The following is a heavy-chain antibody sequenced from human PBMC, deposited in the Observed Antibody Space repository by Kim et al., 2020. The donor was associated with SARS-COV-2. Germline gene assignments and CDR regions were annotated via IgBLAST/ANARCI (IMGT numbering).Heavy chain of an antibody. J-gene: IGHJ6*02. Sequence: SVKVSCKASGGTFSSYAISWVRQAPGQGLEWMGRIIPILGIANYAQKFQGRVTITADKSTSTAYMELSSLRSEDTAVYYRATSWSYSGSYYGDYYYYGMDVWGQGTTVTVSS. CDR1: GGTFSSYA. V-gene: IGHV1-69*04. CDR2: IIPILGIA. D-gene: IGHD1-26*01. CDR3: ATSWSYSGSYYGDYYYYGMDV.